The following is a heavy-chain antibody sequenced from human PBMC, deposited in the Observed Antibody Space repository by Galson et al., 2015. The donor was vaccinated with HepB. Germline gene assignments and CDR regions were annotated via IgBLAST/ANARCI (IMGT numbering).Heavy chain of an antibody. CDR2: ISWDGGST. CDR3: AKDMREYSYGSIDY. Sequence: SLRLSCAASGFTFDDYTMHWVRQAPGKGLEWVSLISWDGGSTYYADSVKGRFTISRDNSKNSLYLQMNSLRAEDTALFYCAKDMREYSYGSIDYWGQGTLVTVSS. J-gene: IGHJ4*02. D-gene: IGHD5-18*01. CDR1: GFTFDDYT. V-gene: IGHV3-43*01.